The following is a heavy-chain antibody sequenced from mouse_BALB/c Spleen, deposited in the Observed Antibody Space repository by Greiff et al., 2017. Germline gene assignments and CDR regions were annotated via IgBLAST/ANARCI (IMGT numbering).Heavy chain of an antibody. Sequence: EVMLVESGGGLVQPGGSRKLSCAASGFTFSSFGMHWVRQAPEKGLEWVAYISSGSSTIYYADTVKGRFTISRDNPKNTLFLQMTSLRSEDTAMYYCARGGDYGSSLDYWGQGTTLTVSS. J-gene: IGHJ2*01. V-gene: IGHV5-17*02. CDR2: ISSGSSTI. D-gene: IGHD1-1*01. CDR3: ARGGDYGSSLDY. CDR1: GFTFSSFG.